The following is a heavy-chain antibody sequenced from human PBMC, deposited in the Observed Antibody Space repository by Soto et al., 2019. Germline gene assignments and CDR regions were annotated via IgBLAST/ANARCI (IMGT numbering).Heavy chain of an antibody. Sequence: GSLRLSCTASGFTFSSYAMSWGRHAPGKGLEWVSAISGSGGSTYYADSVKGRFTISRDNSKNTLYLQMNSLRAEDTAVYYCAKVTVRSCGRSTNEFDTWGQGTL. CDR3: AKVTVRSCGRSTNEFDT. J-gene: IGHJ5*02. D-gene: IGHD1-26*01. CDR1: GFTFSSYA. V-gene: IGHV3-23*01. CDR2: ISGSGGST.